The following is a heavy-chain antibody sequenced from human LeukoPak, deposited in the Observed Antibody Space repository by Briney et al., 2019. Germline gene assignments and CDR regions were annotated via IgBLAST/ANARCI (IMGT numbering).Heavy chain of an antibody. CDR1: GGSFSSYY. J-gene: IGHJ4*02. Sequence: SETLSLTCAVYGGSFSSYYWSWIRQPAGKGLEWIGRIYTSGSTNYNPSLKSRVTMSVDTSKNQFSLKLSSVTAADTAVYYCARVGYSSLDYWGQGTLVTVSS. CDR3: ARVGYSSLDY. V-gene: IGHV4-59*10. CDR2: IYTSGST. D-gene: IGHD6-19*01.